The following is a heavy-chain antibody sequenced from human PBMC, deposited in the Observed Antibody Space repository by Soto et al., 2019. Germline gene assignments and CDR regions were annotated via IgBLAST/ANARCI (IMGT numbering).Heavy chain of an antibody. V-gene: IGHV4-59*08. Sequence: HVQLQESGPGLVKPSETLSLICTVSGDSISSYYWSWIRQPPGKGLEWIGFIYYTGSTNYNPSLKSRVTISVDTSKTQLSLKLSSVTAADTAVYYWARRAGAVPGRIDFWGQGNLVTVSS. J-gene: IGHJ4*02. CDR1: GDSISSYY. CDR2: IYYTGST. CDR3: ARRAGAVPGRIDF. D-gene: IGHD6-19*01.